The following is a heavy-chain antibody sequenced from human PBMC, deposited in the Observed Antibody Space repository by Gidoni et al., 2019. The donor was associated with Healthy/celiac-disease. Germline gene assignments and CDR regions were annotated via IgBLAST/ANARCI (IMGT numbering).Heavy chain of an antibody. Sequence: QVQLVESGGGVVQPGRSLRLSCAASGFTFSSSARHWVLQAPGKGLEWVAVISVDGSNKYYADSVKGRFTISRDNSKNTLYLQMNSLRAEDTAVYYCARDSTMEGYDYYYYGMDVWGQGTTVTVSS. CDR2: ISVDGSNK. V-gene: IGHV3-30-3*01. D-gene: IGHD3-10*01. CDR3: ARDSTMEGYDYYYYGMDV. CDR1: GFTFSSSA. J-gene: IGHJ6*02.